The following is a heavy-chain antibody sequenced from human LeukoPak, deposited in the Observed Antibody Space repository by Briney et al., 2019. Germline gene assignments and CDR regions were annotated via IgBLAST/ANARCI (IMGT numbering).Heavy chain of an antibody. Sequence: SETLSLTCTVSGGSISSYYWGWIRQPPGKGLEWIGSIYYSGSTYYNPSLKSRVTISVDTSKNQFSLKLSSVTAADTAVYYCAMRGSGSYYTYYFDYWGQGTLVTVSS. CDR3: AMRGSGSYYTYYFDY. J-gene: IGHJ4*02. CDR1: GGSISSYY. CDR2: IYYSGST. V-gene: IGHV4-39*07. D-gene: IGHD3-10*01.